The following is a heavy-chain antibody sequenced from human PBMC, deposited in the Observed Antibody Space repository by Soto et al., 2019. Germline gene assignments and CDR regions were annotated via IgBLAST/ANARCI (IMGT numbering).Heavy chain of an antibody. V-gene: IGHV4-31*03. CDR1: GASIRSGGYY. J-gene: IGHJ4*02. CDR3: ARIEMASIK. CDR2: IYYTGST. Sequence: LSLTCSVSGASIRSGGYYWSWLRQSPGKGLEWIGHIYYTGSTFYSPSLKSRLIISLDTSKNQFSLDLRSVTAADTAMYYCARIEMASIKWGRGTLVTVSS.